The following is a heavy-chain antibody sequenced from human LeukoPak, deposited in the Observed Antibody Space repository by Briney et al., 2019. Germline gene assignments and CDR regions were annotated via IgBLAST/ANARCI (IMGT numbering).Heavy chain of an antibody. CDR1: GYTFPSFG. Sequence: ASVKVSCKASGYTFPSFGVTWVRQAPGQGLEWMGWTGIYNANTNYAQKFQGRVTMTGNTSISTAYMELSSLRSEDTAVYYCARERGGRLFYYDSSGYSPWGQGPLVTVSS. CDR3: ARERGGRLFYYDSSGYSP. V-gene: IGHV1-18*01. CDR2: TGIYNANT. D-gene: IGHD3-22*01. J-gene: IGHJ5*02.